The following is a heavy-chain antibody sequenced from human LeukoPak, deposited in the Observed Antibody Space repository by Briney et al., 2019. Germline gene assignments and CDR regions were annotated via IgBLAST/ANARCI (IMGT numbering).Heavy chain of an antibody. Sequence: SETLSLTCTVSGGSISSYYWSWIRQPPGKGLEWIGYIYYSGSTNYNPSLKSRVTISVDTSKNQFSLKLSSVTAADTAVYYCARGRHCSGGSCYRYLLDYWGQGTLVTVSS. CDR1: GGSISSYY. CDR3: ARGRHCSGGSCYRYLLDY. V-gene: IGHV4-59*01. CDR2: IYYSGST. J-gene: IGHJ4*02. D-gene: IGHD2-15*01.